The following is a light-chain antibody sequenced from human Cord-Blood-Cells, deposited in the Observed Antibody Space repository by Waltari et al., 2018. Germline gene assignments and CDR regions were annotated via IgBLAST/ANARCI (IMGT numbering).Light chain of an antibody. CDR1: SSDVGSSNL. Sequence: QSALTQPASVSGSPGQSITISCTGTSSDVGSSNLVSWYQQHPGKAPKLMIYEGSKRPSGVSNRFSGSKSGNTASRTISGLQAEDEADYYCCSYAGSSPWVFGGGTKLTVL. CDR3: CSYAGSSPWV. CDR2: EGS. V-gene: IGLV2-23*01. J-gene: IGLJ3*02.